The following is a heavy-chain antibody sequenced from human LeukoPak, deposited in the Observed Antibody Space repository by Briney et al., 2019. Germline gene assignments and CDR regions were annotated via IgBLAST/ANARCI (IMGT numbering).Heavy chain of an antibody. CDR2: IYYSGST. V-gene: IGHV4-39*01. CDR1: GVSISSSSYY. J-gene: IGHJ5*02. Sequence: SETLSLTCTVSGVSISSSSYYWGWIRQPPGKGLEWIGSIYYSGSTYYNPSLKGRVTISVDTSKNQFSLKLSSVTAADTAVYYCARPLWFGELLAFDPWGQGTLVTVSS. CDR3: ARPLWFGELLAFDP. D-gene: IGHD3-10*01.